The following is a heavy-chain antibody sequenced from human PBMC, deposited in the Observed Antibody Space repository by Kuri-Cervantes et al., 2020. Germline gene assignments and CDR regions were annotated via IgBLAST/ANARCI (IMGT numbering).Heavy chain of an antibody. D-gene: IGHD4-23*01. J-gene: IGHJ4*02. V-gene: IGHV3-30-3*01. CDR3: ARYREPNDYGSN. CDR2: ISYDGSNK. CDR1: GFTFSSYA. Sequence: GGPLRSSCAASGFTFSSYAMHWVPQAPGKGREGVAVISYDGSNKYYADSVKGRFTISRDNAKTTLYLQMNSLRSDDTAVYYCARYREPNDYGSNWGQGTLVTVSS.